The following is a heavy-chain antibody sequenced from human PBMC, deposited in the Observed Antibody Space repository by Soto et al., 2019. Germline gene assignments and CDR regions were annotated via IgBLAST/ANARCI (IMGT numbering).Heavy chain of an antibody. CDR2: ISGSGGST. J-gene: IGHJ5*02. CDR1: GFTFSSYA. D-gene: IGHD6-19*01. CDR3: AKDQVYSSGPRWFDP. V-gene: IGHV3-23*01. Sequence: PGGSLRLSCAASGFTFSSYAMSWVRQAPGKGLEWVSAISGSGGSTYYADSVKGRFTISRDNSKNTLYLQMNSLRAEDTAVYYCAKDQVYSSGPRWFDPWGQGTLVTVSS.